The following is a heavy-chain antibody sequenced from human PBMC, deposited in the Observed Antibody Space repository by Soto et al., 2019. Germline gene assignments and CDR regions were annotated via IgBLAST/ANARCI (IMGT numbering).Heavy chain of an antibody. J-gene: IGHJ2*01. V-gene: IGHV1-8*01. Sequence: GSSGNLSWKASGCTFTGNDIKWGRQSSGQELEWMGWMNPNSGNTGYAQKFQGRVTMTRNTSISTAYMELSSLRSEYTSVFYCLRGLQDLLSFPTRRTSDL. CDR1: GCTFTGND. CDR2: MNPNSGNT. CDR3: LRGLQDLLSFPTRRTSDL. D-gene: IGHD3-16*01.